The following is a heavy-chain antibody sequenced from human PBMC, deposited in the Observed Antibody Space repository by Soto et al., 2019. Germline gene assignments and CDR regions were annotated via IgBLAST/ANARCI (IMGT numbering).Heavy chain of an antibody. V-gene: IGHV3-23*01. CDR3: VKDDGGSPSTPPL. CDR2: ISGSGDRT. Sequence: DVQLLESGGGLVQPGGSLRLSCAASGITISNYPMSWVRQAPGKGLDWVSGISGSGDRTYYADSAKGRFTISTDISKNSLSLQFDSLGVDDTAVYFCVKDDGGSPSTPPLWGQGTLVTVSS. CDR1: GITISNYP. D-gene: IGHD2-15*01. J-gene: IGHJ4*02.